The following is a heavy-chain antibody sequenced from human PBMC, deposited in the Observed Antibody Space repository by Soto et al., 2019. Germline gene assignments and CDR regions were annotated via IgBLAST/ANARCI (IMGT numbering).Heavy chain of an antibody. Sequence: QVQLQESGPGLVKPSQTLSLTCTVSGGSISSGGYYWSWIRQHPGKGLEWIGYIYYSGSTYYNPSLHSRLPISVDTSKNQFSLKLSSVTAADTAVYYCARGSVVAATLFDYWGQEPWSPSPQ. CDR2: IYYSGST. V-gene: IGHV4-31*03. D-gene: IGHD2-15*01. CDR1: GGSISSGGYY. CDR3: ARGSVVAATLFDY. J-gene: IGHJ4*01.